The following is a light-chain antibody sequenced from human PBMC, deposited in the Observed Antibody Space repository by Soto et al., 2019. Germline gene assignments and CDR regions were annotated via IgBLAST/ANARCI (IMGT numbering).Light chain of an antibody. Sequence: DIQLTQSPSFLSASVGDRVTITCRASQGISSYLAWYQQKPGKAPKLLIYAASTSQSGVPSRFSGSESGTKFTLTISRLQPEDFATYYCQQLNTYPFTFGGGTKVDIK. J-gene: IGKJ4*01. CDR3: QQLNTYPFT. V-gene: IGKV1-9*01. CDR2: AAS. CDR1: QGISSY.